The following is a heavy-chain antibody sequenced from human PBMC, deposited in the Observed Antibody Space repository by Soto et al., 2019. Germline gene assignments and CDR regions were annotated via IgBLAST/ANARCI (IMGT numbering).Heavy chain of an antibody. CDR2: ISYDGSNK. V-gene: IGHV3-30*18. J-gene: IGHJ4*02. CDR1: GFTFSSYG. CDR3: AKDRARYCGGGSCYSIFDY. D-gene: IGHD2-15*01. Sequence: QVQLVESGGGVVQPGRSLRLSCAASGFTFSSYGMHWVCQAPGKGLEWVAVISYDGSNKYYADSVKGRFTISRDNSKNTLYLQMNSLRAEDTAVYYCAKDRARYCGGGSCYSIFDYWGQGTLVTVSS.